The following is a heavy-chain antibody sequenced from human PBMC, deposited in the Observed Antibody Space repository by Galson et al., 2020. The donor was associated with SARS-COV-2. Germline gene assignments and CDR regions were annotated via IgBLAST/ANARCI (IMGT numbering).Heavy chain of an antibody. V-gene: IGHV4-59*01. CDR1: GGSISSYY. D-gene: IGHD2-2*02. CDR2: IYYSGST. CDR3: ARGVIVVVPAAIGDATKTYYMDV. Sequence: SETLSLTCTVSGGSISSYYWSWIRQPPGKGLEWIGYIYYSGSTNYNPSLKSRVTISVDTSKNQFSLKLSSVTAADTAVYYCARGVIVVVPAAIGDATKTYYMDVWGKGTTVTVSS. J-gene: IGHJ6*03.